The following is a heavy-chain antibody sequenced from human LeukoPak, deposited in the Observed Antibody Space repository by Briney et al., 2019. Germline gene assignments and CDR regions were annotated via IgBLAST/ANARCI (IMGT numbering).Heavy chain of an antibody. CDR2: IYYSGST. Sequence: KASETLSLTCTVSGGSISSSSYYWGWIRQPPGKGLEWIGSIYYSGSTYYNPSLKSRVTISVDTSKNQFSLKLSSVTAADTAVYYCARDLVLYCTNGVCYPREAYGWYFDLWGRGTLVTVSS. CDR3: ARDLVLYCTNGVCYPREAYGWYFDL. J-gene: IGHJ2*01. CDR1: GGSISSSSYY. D-gene: IGHD2-8*01. V-gene: IGHV4-39*07.